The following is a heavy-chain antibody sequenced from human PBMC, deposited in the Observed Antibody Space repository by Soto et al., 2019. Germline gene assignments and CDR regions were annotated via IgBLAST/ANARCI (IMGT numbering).Heavy chain of an antibody. CDR2: ISGSGGST. CDR1: GFTFSSYA. CDR3: AKKSRSWAGPSDFDY. Sequence: EVQLLESGGGLVQPGGSLRLSCAASGFTFSSYAMSWVRQAPGKGLEWVSAISGSGGSTYYADSVKGRFTISRDNSKNTLYLQMNSLSAEDTAVFYGAKKSRSWAGPSDFDYWGQGTLVTVSS. V-gene: IGHV3-23*01. J-gene: IGHJ4*02. D-gene: IGHD6-19*01.